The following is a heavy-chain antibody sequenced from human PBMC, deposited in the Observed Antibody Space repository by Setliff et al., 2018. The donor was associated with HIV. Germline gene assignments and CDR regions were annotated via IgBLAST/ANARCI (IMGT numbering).Heavy chain of an antibody. CDR3: ATMQFGDCDY. J-gene: IGHJ4*02. CDR2: ISPYNGEV. CDR1: GYTFTSYG. Sequence: ASVKVSCKASGYTFTSYGITWVRQAPGQGLEWVGQISPYNGEVRYAQRFQGRITMTTHTSTTTAYMELRSLGSDDTAIYFCATMQFGDCDYWGQGTLVTVSS. V-gene: IGHV1-18*01. D-gene: IGHD3-10*01.